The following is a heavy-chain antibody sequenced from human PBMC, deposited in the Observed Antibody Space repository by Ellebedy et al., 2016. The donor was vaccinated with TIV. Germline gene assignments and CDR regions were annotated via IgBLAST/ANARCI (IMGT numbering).Heavy chain of an antibody. Sequence: SETLSLXXTVSGGSISSGDYYWSWLRQHPGQGLEWIGYIYYSGSTYYNPSLKSRVTILVDTSKNQFSLKLSSVTAADTAVYYCARDPGGMDVWGQGTTVTVSS. J-gene: IGHJ6*02. V-gene: IGHV4-31*03. CDR2: IYYSGST. CDR3: ARDPGGMDV. CDR1: GGSISSGDYY. D-gene: IGHD2-8*02.